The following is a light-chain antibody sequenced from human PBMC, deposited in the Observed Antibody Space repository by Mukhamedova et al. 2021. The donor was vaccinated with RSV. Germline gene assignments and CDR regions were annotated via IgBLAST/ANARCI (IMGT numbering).Light chain of an antibody. V-gene: IGKV1-12*01. CDR2: RTS. J-gene: IGKJ4*01. CDR3: QQGATFPLT. Sequence: WYQRRVHGKAPKLLIYRTSNLQSGVPSRFSGSGSGTDFTLTIDSLQPKDFATYYCQQGATFPLTFGGGTKVEIK.